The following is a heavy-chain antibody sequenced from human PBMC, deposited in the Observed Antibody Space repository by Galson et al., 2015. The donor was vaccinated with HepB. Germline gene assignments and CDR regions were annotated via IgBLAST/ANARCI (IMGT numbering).Heavy chain of an antibody. D-gene: IGHD2-21*02. Sequence: SVKVSCKASGGTFSGYAISWVRQAPGQGLEWMGGIIPIFGIANYAQKFQGRVTITADESTSTAYMELSSLRSEDTAVYYCATVPPYCGGDGYPDDYYFDYWAKGTLVTASS. CDR3: ATVPPYCGGDGYPDDYYFDY. J-gene: IGHJ4*02. CDR1: GGTFSGYA. V-gene: IGHV1-69*13. CDR2: IIPIFGIA.